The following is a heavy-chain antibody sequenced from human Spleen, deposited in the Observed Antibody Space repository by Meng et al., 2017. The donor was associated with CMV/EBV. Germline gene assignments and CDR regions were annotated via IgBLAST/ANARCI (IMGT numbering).Heavy chain of an antibody. CDR3: ATYYYDSSGYYCFNY. V-gene: IGHV4-4*07. J-gene: IGHJ4*02. CDR2: IYTSGST. Sequence: VQLQAAGPVLVKPSETLSLTCTVSGGSISSYYWSWIRQPAGKGLEWIGRIYTSGSTYYNPSLKSRVTISVDTSKNQFSLKLSSVTAADTAVYYCATYYYDSSGYYCFNYWGQGTLVTVSS. D-gene: IGHD3-22*01. CDR1: GGSISSYY.